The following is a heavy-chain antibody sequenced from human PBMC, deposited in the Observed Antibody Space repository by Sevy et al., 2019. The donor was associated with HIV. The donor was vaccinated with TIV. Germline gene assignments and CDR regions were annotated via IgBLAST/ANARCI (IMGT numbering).Heavy chain of an antibody. CDR2: IYYSGNT. D-gene: IGHD3-9*01. V-gene: IGHV4-30-4*01. J-gene: IGHJ5*02. Sequence: SETLSLTCTVSGGPISNPDYNWSWIRQSPGKGLEWLGYIYYSGNTYYSPSLRSPISISIDTSKNQFSLRLMSVTAADTAGYFWARVTGAFGWLDPWGQGALVTVSS. CDR1: GGPISNPDYN. CDR3: ARVTGAFGWLDP.